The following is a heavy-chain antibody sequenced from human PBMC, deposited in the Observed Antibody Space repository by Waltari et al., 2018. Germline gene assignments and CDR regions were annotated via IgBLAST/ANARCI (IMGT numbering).Heavy chain of an antibody. J-gene: IGHJ6*02. Sequence: VQLVESGGGVVQPGRSLRLSCAASGFTFSSYAMHWVRQAPGKGLEWVAVISYDGSNKYYADSVKGRFIISRDNSKNTLYLQMNSLRAEDTAVYYCAREEGYYYYGMDVWGQGTTVTVSS. CDR1: GFTFSSYA. V-gene: IGHV3-30-3*01. CDR2: ISYDGSNK. CDR3: AREEGYYYYGMDV.